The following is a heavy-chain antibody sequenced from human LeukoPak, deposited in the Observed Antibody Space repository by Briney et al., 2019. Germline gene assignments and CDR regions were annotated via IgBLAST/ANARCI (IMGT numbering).Heavy chain of an antibody. CDR2: IYYSGST. J-gene: IGHJ4*02. V-gene: IGHV4-30-4*08. CDR3: ARAILATIPYDFNY. CDR1: GGSISSGDYY. Sequence: PSETLSLTCTVSGGSISSGDYYWSWIRQPPGKGLEWIGYIYYSGSTYYNPSLKSRVTISVDTSKNQFSLKLSSVTAADTAVYYCARAILATIPYDFNYWGQGTLVTVSS. D-gene: IGHD5-24*01.